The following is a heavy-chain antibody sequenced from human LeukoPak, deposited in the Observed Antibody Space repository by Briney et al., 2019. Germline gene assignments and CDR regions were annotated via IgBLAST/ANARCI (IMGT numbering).Heavy chain of an antibody. CDR3: AGEYCSGDSCRQGFDY. Sequence: ASVKVSCKASGYTFTDYYMHWLRQAPGQGLEWMGWLNPNSGDTNHAQIFQGRVTLTRDTSISTAYMELSSLRSDDSAVYYCAGEYCSGDSCRQGFDYWGQGTLVTVSS. J-gene: IGHJ4*02. CDR1: GYTFTDYY. V-gene: IGHV1-2*02. D-gene: IGHD2-15*01. CDR2: LNPNSGDT.